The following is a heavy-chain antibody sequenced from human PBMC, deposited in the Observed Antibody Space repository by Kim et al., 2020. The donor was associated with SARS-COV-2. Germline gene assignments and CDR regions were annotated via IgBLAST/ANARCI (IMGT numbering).Heavy chain of an antibody. V-gene: IGHV3-48*02. CDR1: GFTFSSHS. J-gene: IGHJ4*02. CDR3: ARVEWYSSGWHIDY. CDR2: ISSRSTTI. D-gene: IGHD6-19*01. Sequence: GGSLRLSCAASGFTFSSHSMTWVRQAPGKGLEWVSYISSRSTTITFADFVKGRFTVSRDNANNSLFLQMTSLRDEDTAIYYCARVEWYSSGWHIDYWGPGILVTVSS.